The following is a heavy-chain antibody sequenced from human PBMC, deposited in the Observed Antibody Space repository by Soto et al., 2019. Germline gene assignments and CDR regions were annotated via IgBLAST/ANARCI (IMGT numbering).Heavy chain of an antibody. CDR2: INHSGST. D-gene: IGHD3-9*01. J-gene: IGHJ4*02. Sequence: PSETLSLTCAVYGGSFSGYYWSWNRQPPGKGLEWIGEINHSGSTNYNPSLKSRVTISVDTSKNQFSLKLSSVTAADTAVYYCARRRYFDWLSHFYYRGQGTLVTVSA. CDR1: GGSFSGYY. V-gene: IGHV4-34*01. CDR3: ARRRYFDWLSHFYY.